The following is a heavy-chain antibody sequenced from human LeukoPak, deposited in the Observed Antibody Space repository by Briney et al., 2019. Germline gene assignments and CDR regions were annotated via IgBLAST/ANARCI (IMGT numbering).Heavy chain of an antibody. V-gene: IGHV3-20*04. CDR1: GFTFDDYG. CDR3: AKGGYSYDSSGHNYFDY. D-gene: IGHD3-22*01. J-gene: IGHJ4*02. CDR2: INWSGGST. Sequence: GGSLRLSCAASGFTFDDYGLSWVRQAPGKGLEWVSGINWSGGSTGYADSVKGQFTISRDNAKNSLYLQMNSLRAEDTAVYYCAKGGYSYDSSGHNYFDYWGQGALVTVSS.